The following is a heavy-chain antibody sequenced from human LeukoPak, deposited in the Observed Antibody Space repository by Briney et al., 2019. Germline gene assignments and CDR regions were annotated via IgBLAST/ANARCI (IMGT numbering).Heavy chain of an antibody. D-gene: IGHD3-10*01. Sequence: GGSLRPSCAASGFTFSSYEMNWVRQAPGKGLEWVSCISNSGTIVYYADSVKGRFTISRDNAKNSLYLQMNSLRAEDTAVYYCAKALGPAIVRGVIDYWGQGRLVTVSS. V-gene: IGHV3-48*03. CDR3: AKALGPAIVRGVIDY. J-gene: IGHJ4*02. CDR2: ISNSGTIV. CDR1: GFTFSSYE.